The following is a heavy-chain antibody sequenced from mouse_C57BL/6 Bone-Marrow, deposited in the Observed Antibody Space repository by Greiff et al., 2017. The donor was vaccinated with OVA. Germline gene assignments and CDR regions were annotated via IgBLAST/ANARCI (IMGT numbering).Heavy chain of an antibody. D-gene: IGHD2-3*01. CDR2: ISSGSSTI. J-gene: IGHJ4*01. CDR1: GFTFSDYG. CDR3: ARSYDRGYYAMDY. V-gene: IGHV5-17*01. Sequence: VQLKESGGGLVKPGGSLKLSCAASGFTFSDYGMHWVRQAPEKGLAWVAYISSGSSTIYYADTVKGRFTISRDNAKNTLFLQMTSLRAEDTAMYYCARSYDRGYYAMDYWGQGTSVTVSS.